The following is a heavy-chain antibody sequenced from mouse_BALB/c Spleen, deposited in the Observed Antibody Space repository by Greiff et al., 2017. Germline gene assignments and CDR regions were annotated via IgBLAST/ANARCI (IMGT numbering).Heavy chain of an antibody. D-gene: IGHD2-10*02. CDR3: NAGYGSSRFAD. V-gene: IGHV1S127*01. J-gene: IGHJ3*01. Sequence: VQLQQSGPQLVRPGASVKISCKASGYSFTSYWMHWVKQRPGQGLEWIGMIDPSDSETRLNQKFKDKATLTVDKSSSTAYMQLSSLTSEDTAVYYCNAGYGSSRFADWGEGTLVTVSA. CDR2: IDPSDSET. CDR1: GYSFTSYW.